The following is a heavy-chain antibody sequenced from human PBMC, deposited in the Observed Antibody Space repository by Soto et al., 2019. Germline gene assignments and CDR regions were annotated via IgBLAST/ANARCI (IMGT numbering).Heavy chain of an antibody. J-gene: IGHJ4*02. Sequence: GGSLRLSCLASGFTFNTYPMNWVRLAPGKGLEWVSSISSSTAPLYYADSVQGRFTISRDDAKDSLYLQMDNLRADDTAIYYCARGSLVRGHYPRYWGRGTLVTVSS. CDR2: ISSSTAPL. V-gene: IGHV3-21*01. D-gene: IGHD3-10*01. CDR1: GFTFNTYP. CDR3: ARGSLVRGHYPRY.